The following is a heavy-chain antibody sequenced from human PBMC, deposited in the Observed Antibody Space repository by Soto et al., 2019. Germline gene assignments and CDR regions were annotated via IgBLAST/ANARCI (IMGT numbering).Heavy chain of an antibody. CDR1: GYTFIHYG. D-gene: IGHD1-1*01. CDR3: VRDNHDILTCQTDSTDY. J-gene: IGHJ4*02. Sequence: QIQLEQSGSEVKKPGASVKVSCKASGYTFIHYGVNWVRQAPGQGLEWMGSITIYNGNANYAKKFQDRLTLTTDTSTNTAYMELRNLRSDDTAVYYCVRDNHDILTCQTDSTDYWGRGSLVTVSS. CDR2: ITIYNGNA. V-gene: IGHV1-18*01.